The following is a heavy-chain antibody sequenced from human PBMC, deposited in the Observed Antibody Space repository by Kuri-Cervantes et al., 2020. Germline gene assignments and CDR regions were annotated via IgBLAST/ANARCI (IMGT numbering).Heavy chain of an antibody. J-gene: IGHJ5*02. CDR2: IIPIFGTA. CDR1: GGTFSSYA. D-gene: IGHD3-3*01. V-gene: IGHV1-69*05. Sequence: SVKVSCKASGGTFSSYAISWVRQAPGQGLEWMGGIIPIFGTANYAQKFQGRVTMTRDTSISTAYMELSRLRSDDTAVYYCARAAAYDFWSGTSPWFDPWGQGTPVTVSS. CDR3: ARAAAYDFWSGTSPWFDP.